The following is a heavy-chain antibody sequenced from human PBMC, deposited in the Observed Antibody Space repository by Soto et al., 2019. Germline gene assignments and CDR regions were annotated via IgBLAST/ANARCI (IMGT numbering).Heavy chain of an antibody. CDR2: IDPSDSYT. J-gene: IGHJ6*02. D-gene: IGHD3-3*01. CDR3: ARQSTRITIFGVVIQSGMDV. CDR1: GYSFTSYW. Sequence: GESLKISCKGSGYSFTSYWISWVRQMPGKGLEWMGRIDPSDSYTNYSPSFQGHVTISADKSISTAYLQWSSLKASDTVMYYCARQSTRITIFGVVIQSGMDVWGQGTTVTVSS. V-gene: IGHV5-10-1*01.